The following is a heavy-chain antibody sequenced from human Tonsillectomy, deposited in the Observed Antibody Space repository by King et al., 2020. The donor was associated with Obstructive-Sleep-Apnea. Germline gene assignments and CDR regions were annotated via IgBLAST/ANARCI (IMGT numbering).Heavy chain of an antibody. CDR1: GYTFTGYY. Sequence: QLVQSGAEVKKPGASVKVSCKASGYTFTGYYMHWVRQAPGQGLEWMGWINPNSGGTNYAQKFQGWVTMTRDTSISTAYMELSRLRSDDTAVYYCAREAAIPDIVVVPAAVYYYYGMDVCGQGTTVTVSS. D-gene: IGHD2-2*01. CDR2: INPNSGGT. V-gene: IGHV1-2*04. J-gene: IGHJ6*02. CDR3: AREAAIPDIVVVPAAVYYYYGMDV.